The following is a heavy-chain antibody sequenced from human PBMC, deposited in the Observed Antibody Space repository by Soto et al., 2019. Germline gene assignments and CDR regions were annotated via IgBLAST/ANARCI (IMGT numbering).Heavy chain of an antibody. CDR1: GFTFSSYA. CDR3: AKWIRAGRWYESYYFDY. Sequence: PGGFLRLSCAASGFTFSSYAMSWVRQAPGKGLEWVSAISGSGGSTYYADSVKGRFTISRDNSKNTLYLQMNSLRAEDTAVYYCAKWIRAGRWYESYYFDYWGQGTLVTVSS. D-gene: IGHD6-13*01. J-gene: IGHJ4*02. CDR2: ISGSGGST. V-gene: IGHV3-23*01.